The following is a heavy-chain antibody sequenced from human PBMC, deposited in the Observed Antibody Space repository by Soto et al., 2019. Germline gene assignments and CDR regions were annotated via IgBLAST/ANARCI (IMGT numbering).Heavy chain of an antibody. CDR2: ISSSSSTI. D-gene: IGHD1-26*01. J-gene: IGHJ6*02. CDR1: GFTFSSYS. CDR3: AREVGATDYYYGMDV. Sequence: GGSLRLSCAASGFTFSSYSMNWVRQAPGKGLEWVSYISSSSSTIYYADSVKGRFTISRDNAKNSLYLQMNSLRDEDTAVYYCAREVGATDYYYGMDVWGQGTTVTVSS. V-gene: IGHV3-48*02.